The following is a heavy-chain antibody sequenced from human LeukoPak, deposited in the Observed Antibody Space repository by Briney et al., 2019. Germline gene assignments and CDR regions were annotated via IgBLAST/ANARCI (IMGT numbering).Heavy chain of an antibody. V-gene: IGHV4-38-2*02. CDR1: GYSISSGYY. J-gene: IGHJ4*02. D-gene: IGHD6-6*01. CDR3: ATEIQNIAGRVY. Sequence: KTSETLSLTCSVSGYSISSGYYWGWIRQAPGKGLEWIGNLYHSGSTYYNPSLKSRVSISVDTSKNQFSLNLSSVTAADTAVYYCATEIQNIAGRVYWGQGTLVTVSS. CDR2: LYHSGST.